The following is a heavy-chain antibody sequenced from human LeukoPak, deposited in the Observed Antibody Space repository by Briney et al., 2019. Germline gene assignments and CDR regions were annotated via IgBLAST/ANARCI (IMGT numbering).Heavy chain of an antibody. D-gene: IGHD3-10*01. CDR2: IKQDGSEK. Sequence: GGSLRLSCAASGFTFSSYWMSWVRQAPGKGLEWVANIKQDGSEKYYVDSVKGRFTISRDNAKNSLYLQMNSLRAEDTAVYYCAREGTYYYGSGSYWSPNYYYYYMDVWGKGTTVTISS. V-gene: IGHV3-7*04. CDR3: AREGTYYYGSGSYWSPNYYYYYMDV. CDR1: GFTFSSYW. J-gene: IGHJ6*03.